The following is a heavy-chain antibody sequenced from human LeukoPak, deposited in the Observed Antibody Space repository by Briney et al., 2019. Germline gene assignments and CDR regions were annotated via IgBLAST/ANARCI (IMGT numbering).Heavy chain of an antibody. V-gene: IGHV4-31*03. CDR2: IYYSGST. J-gene: IGHJ3*02. Sequence: SETLSLTCTVSGGSIGSGGYYWSWIRQHPGKGLEWIGYIYYSGSTYYNPSLKSRVTISVDTSKNQFSLKLSSVTAADTAVYYCAREAPYYYDSSGSKLQVANALDIWGQGTMVTVSS. CDR3: AREAPYYYDSSGSKLQVANALDI. D-gene: IGHD3-22*01. CDR1: GGSIGSGGYY.